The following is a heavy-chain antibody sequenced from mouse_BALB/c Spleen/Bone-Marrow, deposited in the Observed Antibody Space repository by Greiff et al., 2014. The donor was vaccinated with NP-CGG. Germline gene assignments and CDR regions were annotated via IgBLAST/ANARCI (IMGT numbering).Heavy chain of an antibody. D-gene: IGHD2-2*01. J-gene: IGHJ2*01. V-gene: IGHV7-3*02. CDR1: GFTFTDYY. CDR2: IRNKANGYTT. CDR3: ARDGYDDY. Sequence: DVHLVESGGGLVQPGGSLRLSCATSGFTFTDYYMSWVRQPPGKALGWLGFIRNKANGYTTEYSASVKGRFTISRDNSQSILYLQMNTLRAEDSATYYCARDGYDDYWGQGTTLTVSS.